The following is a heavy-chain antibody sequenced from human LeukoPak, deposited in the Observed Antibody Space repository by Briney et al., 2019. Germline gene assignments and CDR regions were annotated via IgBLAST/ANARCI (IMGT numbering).Heavy chain of an antibody. CDR2: IYYSGST. J-gene: IGHJ5*02. Sequence: SETLSLTCTVSGGSISNYYWSWIRQPPGKGLEWIGYIYYSGSTNYNPSLKSRVTLSVDTSKKQFSLKLSSVTAADTAVYYCARPVPSRLGWFDPWGQGTLVTVSS. D-gene: IGHD1-1*01. V-gene: IGHV4-59*08. CDR3: ARPVPSRLGWFDP. CDR1: GGSISNYY.